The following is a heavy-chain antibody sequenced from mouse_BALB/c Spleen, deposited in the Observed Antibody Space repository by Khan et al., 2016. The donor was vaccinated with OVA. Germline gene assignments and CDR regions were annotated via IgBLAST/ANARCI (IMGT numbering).Heavy chain of an antibody. D-gene: IGHD2-14*01. CDR2: IYPGSGRT. Sequence: LQQSGSELVRPGASVKLSCRASGYTFTSYWMHWVKQRPGQGLEWIGNIYPGSGRTNYDEKFKSKATLTVDTSSSTAYMQLSSLTSEDSAVYYCTRGEYDGDYWGQGTTLTVSS. V-gene: IGHV1S22*01. CDR3: TRGEYDGDY. CDR1: GYTFTSYW. J-gene: IGHJ2*01.